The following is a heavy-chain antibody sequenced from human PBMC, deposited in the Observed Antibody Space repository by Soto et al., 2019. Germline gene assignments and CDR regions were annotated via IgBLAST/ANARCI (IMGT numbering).Heavy chain of an antibody. CDR3: SRGTSIPASGDY. D-gene: IGHD6-6*01. J-gene: IGHJ4*01. Sequence: QVQLVQSGAEVKKPGASLKVSCKASGYTFTNYGINWVRQAPGQGLEWLGWVSAYNGERRYAQRVQARVIMTTDTSTTTAYMELRSLRSDDTAVYYCSRGTSIPASGDYWGQGTLVIVSS. V-gene: IGHV1-18*01. CDR1: GYTFTNYG. CDR2: VSAYNGER.